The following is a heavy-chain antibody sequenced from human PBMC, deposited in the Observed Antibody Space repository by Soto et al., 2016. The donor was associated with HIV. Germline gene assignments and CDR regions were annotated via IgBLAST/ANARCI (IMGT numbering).Heavy chain of an antibody. D-gene: IGHD3-10*02. CDR2: IWYDGSNK. Sequence: VQLVESGGGVVQPGRSLRLSCAASGFTFSSYGMHWVRQAPGKGLEWVAVIWYDGSNKYYADSVKGHSPSQRQFQEHAVSDKMNSLRAEDTAVYYCXRDLNTRPYYYGWGVGWFDPVGPGNPGHRLL. CDR3: XRDLNTRPYYYGWGVGWFDP. V-gene: IGHV3-33*01. J-gene: IGHJ5*02. CDR1: GFTFSSYG.